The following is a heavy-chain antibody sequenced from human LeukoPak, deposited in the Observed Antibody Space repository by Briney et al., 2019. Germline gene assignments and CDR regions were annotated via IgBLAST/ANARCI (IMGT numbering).Heavy chain of an antibody. V-gene: IGHV5-51*01. D-gene: IGHD4-11*01. Sequence: GESLKISCKGSGYIFTSYWIGWVRPLPGKGLEWMGIIYPGDSDTRYSPSFQGQVTISADKSISTAYLQWSSLKASDTAMYYCARLDDYSNVGSRYYYYGMDVWGQGTTVTVSS. CDR2: IYPGDSDT. J-gene: IGHJ6*02. CDR3: ARLDDYSNVGSRYYYYGMDV. CDR1: GYIFTSYW.